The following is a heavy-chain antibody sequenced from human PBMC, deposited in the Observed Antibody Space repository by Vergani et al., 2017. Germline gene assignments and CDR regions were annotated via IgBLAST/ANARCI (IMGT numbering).Heavy chain of an antibody. CDR3: PRDSRNDGYDSDY. Sequence: EVQLVESGGGLVQPGGSLRVSCAASGFTFRNYNMIWVRQAPGKGLEWVSYITTSGAMTHYADSVKGRFTISRDNAKNSLYLQMNSLRAEDAAVYYFPRDSRNDGYDSDYWGQGTLVTVSS. CDR2: ITTSGAMT. D-gene: IGHD5-12*01. CDR1: GFTFRNYN. J-gene: IGHJ4*02. V-gene: IGHV3-48*01.